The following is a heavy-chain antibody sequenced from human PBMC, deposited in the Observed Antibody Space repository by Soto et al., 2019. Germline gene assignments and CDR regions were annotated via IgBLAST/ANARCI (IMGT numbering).Heavy chain of an antibody. Sequence: SETLALTCTVSGGSMSSGGYDWSWIRQHPGKGLEWIGYIYYSGSTYYNPSLKSRVTISVDTSKNQFSLKLSSVTAADTAVYYCAGTMIVVSSVGTHLITDYYGMDVWGQATTVTVSS. J-gene: IGHJ6*02. D-gene: IGHD3-22*01. V-gene: IGHV4-31*03. CDR1: GGSMSSGGYD. CDR2: IYYSGST. CDR3: AGTMIVVSSVGTHLITDYYGMDV.